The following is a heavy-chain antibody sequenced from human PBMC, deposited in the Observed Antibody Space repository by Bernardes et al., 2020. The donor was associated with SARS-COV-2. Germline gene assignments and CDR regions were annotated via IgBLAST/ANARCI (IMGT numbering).Heavy chain of an antibody. V-gene: IGHV4-59*01. CDR3: ARSFDNRGYFFYGMDV. CDR2: IYYSGST. D-gene: IGHD3-16*01. J-gene: IGHJ6*02. Sequence: QPPGQGLEWIGYIYYSGSTNYNPSLKSRVTISVDTSKNQFSLKLRSVTAADTAVYYCARSFDNRGYFFYGMDVWGQGPTVTVSS.